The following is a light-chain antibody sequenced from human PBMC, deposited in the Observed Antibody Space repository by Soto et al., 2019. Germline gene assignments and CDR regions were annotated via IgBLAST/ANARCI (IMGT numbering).Light chain of an antibody. Sequence: QDVLTRPPSVTAAPGQRVTISCSGSSSNIGGNSVSWYQQLPGTAPKLLIYDDDKRPSGIPDRFSGSKSGTSATLGITGFQTGDEADYYCGSWDSSLSAYVFGTGTKVTVL. V-gene: IGLV1-51*01. CDR3: GSWDSSLSAYV. J-gene: IGLJ1*01. CDR1: SSNIGGNS. CDR2: DDD.